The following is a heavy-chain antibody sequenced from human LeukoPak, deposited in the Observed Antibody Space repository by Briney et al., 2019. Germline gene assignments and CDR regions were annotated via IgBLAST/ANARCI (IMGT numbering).Heavy chain of an antibody. Sequence: SETLSLTCTVSGGSISSYYWGWIRQPAGKGLEWIGRIYTSGSTNYNPSLKSRVTMSVDTSKNQFSLKLSSVTAADTAVYYCARDRHDSSGYYYPFDYWGQGTLVTVSS. J-gene: IGHJ4*02. CDR1: GGSISSYY. CDR3: ARDRHDSSGYYYPFDY. CDR2: IYTSGST. D-gene: IGHD3-22*01. V-gene: IGHV4-4*07.